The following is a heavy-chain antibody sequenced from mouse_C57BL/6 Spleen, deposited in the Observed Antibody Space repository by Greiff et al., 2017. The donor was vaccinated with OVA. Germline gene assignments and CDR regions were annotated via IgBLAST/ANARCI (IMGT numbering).Heavy chain of an antibody. J-gene: IGHJ3*01. CDR3: TEGYSNFEGLFAY. CDR2: IRLKSDNYAT. V-gene: IGHV6-3*01. Sequence: EVKLEESGGGLVQPGGSMKLSCVASGFTFSNYWMNWVRQSPEKGLEWVAQIRLKSDNYATHYAESVKGRFTISRDDSKSSVYLQMNTLRAEDTGIYYCTEGYSNFEGLFAYWGQGTLVTVSA. CDR1: GFTFSNYW. D-gene: IGHD2-5*01.